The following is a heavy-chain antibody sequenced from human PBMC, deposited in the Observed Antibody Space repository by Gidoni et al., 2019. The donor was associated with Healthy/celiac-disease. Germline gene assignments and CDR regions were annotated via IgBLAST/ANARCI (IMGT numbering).Heavy chain of an antibody. D-gene: IGHD1-7*01. Sequence: EVQLLPSGAEVKTPGESLKRSCKGSGYSFTSYWIGGVRQMPGKGLEWMGIIYPGDSDTRYSPSFQGQVTISADKSISTAYLQWSSLKASDTAMDYCARTGTMEVEGFDPWGQGTLVTVSS. CDR2: IYPGDSDT. CDR3: ARTGTMEVEGFDP. J-gene: IGHJ5*02. CDR1: GYSFTSYW. V-gene: IGHV5-51*03.